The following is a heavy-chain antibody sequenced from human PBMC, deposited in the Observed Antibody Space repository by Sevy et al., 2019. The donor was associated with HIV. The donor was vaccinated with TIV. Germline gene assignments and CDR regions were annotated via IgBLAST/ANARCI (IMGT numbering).Heavy chain of an antibody. Sequence: ASVKVSCKASGYTFTSYGISWVRQAPGQGLEWMGWISAYNGNTNYAQKLQGRVTMTTDTSTSTAYMELRSLRSDDTAVYYCAYQICGGDSYSGDYYYYGMDVWGQGTTVTVSS. CDR1: GYTFTSYG. CDR2: ISAYNGNT. D-gene: IGHD2-21*02. CDR3: AYQICGGDSYSGDYYYYGMDV. V-gene: IGHV1-18*01. J-gene: IGHJ6*02.